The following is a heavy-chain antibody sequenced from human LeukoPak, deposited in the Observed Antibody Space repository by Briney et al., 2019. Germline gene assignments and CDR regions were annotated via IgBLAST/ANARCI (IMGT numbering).Heavy chain of an antibody. CDR2: INHGGST. J-gene: IGHJ4*02. CDR1: GGSFSGYY. CDR3: ARGRPAYDSSGYYLHLDY. D-gene: IGHD3-22*01. Sequence: PSETLSLTCAVYGGSFSGYYWSWIRQPPGKGLEWIWGINHGGSTNYNASLKSGVTISVEASKNKFSLKLSSVTAAATDVYYCARGRPAYDSSGYYLHLDYWGQGTLVTVSS. V-gene: IGHV4-34*01.